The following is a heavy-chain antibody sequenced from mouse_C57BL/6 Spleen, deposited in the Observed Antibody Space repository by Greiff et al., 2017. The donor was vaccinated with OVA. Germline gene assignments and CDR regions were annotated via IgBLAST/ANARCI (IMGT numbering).Heavy chain of an antibody. J-gene: IGHJ2*01. V-gene: IGHV5-6*01. CDR2: ISSGGSYT. D-gene: IGHD1-1*01. Sequence: EVQLVESGGDLVKPGGSLKLSCAASGFTFSSYGMSWVRQTPDKRLEWVATISSGGSYTYYPDSVKGRFTISRDNAKNTLYLQMSSLKSEDTAMYYCARFITTVVAKSPYYFDYWGQGTTLTVSS. CDR1: GFTFSSYG. CDR3: ARFITTVVAKSPYYFDY.